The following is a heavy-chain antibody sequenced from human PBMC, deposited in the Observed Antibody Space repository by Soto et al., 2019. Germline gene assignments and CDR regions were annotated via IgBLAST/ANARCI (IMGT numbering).Heavy chain of an antibody. CDR1: GFTFGSRA. V-gene: IGHV3-23*01. Sequence: PGGSLRLSCAASGFTFGSRAMSWVRQAPGEGLEWVSTSTDTGGDTKYADSVRGRFTMSTDNSKKTLFLQMNSLRVEDSALYYFARGSTVTYPGSRIFDFWGRGTLVTVSS. J-gene: IGHJ4*02. D-gene: IGHD3-10*01. CDR2: STDTGGDT. CDR3: ARGSTVTYPGSRIFDF.